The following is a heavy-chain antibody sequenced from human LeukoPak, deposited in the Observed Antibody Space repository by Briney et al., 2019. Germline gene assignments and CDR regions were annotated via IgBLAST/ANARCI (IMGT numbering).Heavy chain of an antibody. CDR2: IYYSGTT. V-gene: IGHV4-59*12. D-gene: IGHD1-1*01. CDR1: GGSIGTYS. CDR3: ARLPLRMEFRSSFRYYGMDV. J-gene: IGHJ6*02. Sequence: SETLSLTCTVSGGSIGTYSWNWIRQPPGKGLEWIGYIYYSGTTNYNPSLKSRVTISVDTSKNQFSLKLSSVTAADTAVYYCARLPLRMEFRSSFRYYGMDVWGQGTTVTVSS.